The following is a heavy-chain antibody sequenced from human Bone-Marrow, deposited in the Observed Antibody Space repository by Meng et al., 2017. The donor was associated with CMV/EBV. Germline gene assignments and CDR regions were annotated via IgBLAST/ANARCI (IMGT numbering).Heavy chain of an antibody. CDR2: IREDGRDK. CDR1: GFTFSADW. Sequence: GESLKISCAASGFTFSADWMSWIRHIPEKGLEWVANIREDGRDKYYIDSVKVRFAISRDNAKNSLYLQMNSLTAEDTAVYYCAKDRGGNSDFWSGYYKWPMSGYYYYYGMDVWGQGTTVTVSS. J-gene: IGHJ6*02. V-gene: IGHV3-7*01. CDR3: AKDRGGNSDFWSGYYKWPMSGYYYYYGMDV. D-gene: IGHD3-3*01.